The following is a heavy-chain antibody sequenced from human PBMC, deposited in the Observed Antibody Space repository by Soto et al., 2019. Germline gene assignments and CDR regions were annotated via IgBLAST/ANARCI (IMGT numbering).Heavy chain of an antibody. Sequence: SETLSLTCTVSGGSISSYYWSWIRQPPGKGLEWIGYIYYSGSTNYNPSLKSRVTISVDTSKNQFSLKLSSVTAADTAVHYCATIQWPPGYYYYGTVVWGPGTTVTVSS. D-gene: IGHD6-19*01. J-gene: IGHJ6*02. CDR2: IYYSGST. CDR1: GGSISSYY. CDR3: ATIQWPPGYYYYGTVV. V-gene: IGHV4-59*01.